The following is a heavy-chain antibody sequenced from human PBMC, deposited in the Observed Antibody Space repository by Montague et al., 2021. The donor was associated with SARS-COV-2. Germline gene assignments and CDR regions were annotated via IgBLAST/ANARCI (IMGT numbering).Heavy chain of an antibody. V-gene: IGHV4-38-2*02. CDR2: IYHSGTT. CDR3: VREKAGGLRNVFDI. CDR1: GFSTGSGDY. J-gene: IGHJ3*02. Sequence: SETLSLTCTVSGFSTGSGDYWGWSRQPPGKGLEWMGSIYHSGTTXXNPSLQSRLTMSIDTSTNQLSLRLTSVTAADTAVFFCVREKAGGLRNVFDIWGQGTTVTVSS.